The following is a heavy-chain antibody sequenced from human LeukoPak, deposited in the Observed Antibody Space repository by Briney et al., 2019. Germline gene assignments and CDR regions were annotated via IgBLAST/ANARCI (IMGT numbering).Heavy chain of an antibody. CDR3: ARLPIPDYGDRITYYYYYGMDV. V-gene: IGHV3-74*01. D-gene: IGHD4-17*01. CDR2: INSDGSST. Sequence: GGSLRLSCAASGFTFSSYWMLWVRQAPGKGLVWVSRINSDGSSTSYADSVKGRFTISRDNAKNTLYLQMNSLRAEDTAVYYCARLPIPDYGDRITYYYYYGMDVWGQGTTVTVSS. CDR1: GFTFSSYW. J-gene: IGHJ6*02.